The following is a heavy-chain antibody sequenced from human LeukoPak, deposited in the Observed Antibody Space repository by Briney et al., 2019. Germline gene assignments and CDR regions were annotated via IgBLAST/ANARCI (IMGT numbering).Heavy chain of an antibody. CDR2: FFIIGST. V-gene: IGHV4-4*07. CDR3: ARESGLDYYDSSGQGNWFDP. J-gene: IGHJ5*02. CDR1: TRFIRGSN. Sequence: SDTLSLTRSLVTRFIRGSNWCWTGRPPGKGLNWFGRFFIIGSTNNNPSLKSRLTISVDKSKLQFSLKLSSVSDADTAVYYCARESGLDYYDSSGQGNWFDPGGQGTLVTVPS. D-gene: IGHD3-22*01.